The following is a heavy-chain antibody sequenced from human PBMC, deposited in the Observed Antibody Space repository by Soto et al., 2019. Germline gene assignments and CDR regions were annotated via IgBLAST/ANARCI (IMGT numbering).Heavy chain of an antibody. D-gene: IGHD3-22*01. J-gene: IGHJ3*02. Sequence: SVKVSCKASGGTFSSYAISWVRQAPGQGLEWMGGIIPIFGTANYAQKFQGRVTITADESTSTAYMELSSLRSEDTAVYYCARGNWKLYYYDSSGYYPGDIWGQGTMVTVSS. CDR1: GGTFSSYA. CDR2: IIPIFGTA. V-gene: IGHV1-69*13. CDR3: ARGNWKLYYYDSSGYYPGDI.